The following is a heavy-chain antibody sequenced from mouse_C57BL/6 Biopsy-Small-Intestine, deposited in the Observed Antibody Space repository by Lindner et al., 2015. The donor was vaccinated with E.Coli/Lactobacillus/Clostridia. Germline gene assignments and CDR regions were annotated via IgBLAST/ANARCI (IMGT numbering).Heavy chain of an antibody. CDR2: INPNNGGT. CDR1: GYTFTDYN. Sequence: VQLQESGPELVKPGASVKMSCKASGYTFTDYNMHWVKQSHGKSLEWIGYINPNNGGTSYNQKFKGKATLTVNKSSSTAYMELRSLTSEDSAVYYCARDLRLAYYAMDYWGQGASVTVSS. V-gene: IGHV1-22*01. D-gene: IGHD3-2*02. J-gene: IGHJ4*01. CDR3: ARDLRLAYYAMDY.